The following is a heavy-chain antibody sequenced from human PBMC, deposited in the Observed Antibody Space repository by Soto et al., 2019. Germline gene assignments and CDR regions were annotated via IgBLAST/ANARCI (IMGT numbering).Heavy chain of an antibody. Sequence: GGSLRLSCAASGFTFSSYAMHWVRQAPGKGLEWVAVISYDGSNKYYADSVKGRFTISGDNFRNTLYLQVNSLRAEDTAIYFCAKSRGDSWTTYFFDYWGQGALVTVSS. CDR3: AKSRGDSWTTYFFDY. D-gene: IGHD4-4*01. V-gene: IGHV3-30-3*02. CDR1: GFTFSSYA. J-gene: IGHJ4*02. CDR2: ISYDGSNK.